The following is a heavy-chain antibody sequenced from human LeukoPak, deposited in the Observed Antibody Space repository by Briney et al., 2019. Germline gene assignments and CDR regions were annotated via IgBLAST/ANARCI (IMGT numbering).Heavy chain of an antibody. CDR2: ISYDGSNK. V-gene: IGHV3-30-3*01. Sequence: PGRSRRLSCAASGFTFSSYAMHWVRQAPGKGLEWVAVISYDGSNKYYADSVKGRFTISRDNSKNTLYLQMNSLRAEDTAVYYCARDWGVAATYGMDVWGKGTTVTVSS. J-gene: IGHJ6*04. CDR1: GFTFSSYA. CDR3: ARDWGVAATYGMDV. D-gene: IGHD6-13*01.